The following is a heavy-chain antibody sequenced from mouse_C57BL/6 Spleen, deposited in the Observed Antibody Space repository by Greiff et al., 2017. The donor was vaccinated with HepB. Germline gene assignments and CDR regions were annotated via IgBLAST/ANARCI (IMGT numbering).Heavy chain of an antibody. CDR2: IYPSDSET. D-gene: IGHD2-2*01. CDR3: AALMVTDY. Sequence: VQLQQPGAELVRPGSSVKLSCKASGYTFTSYWMDWVKQRPGQGLEWIGNIYPSDSETHYNQKFKDKATLTVDKSSSTAYMQLSSLTSEDSAVYYCAALMVTDYWGQGTTLTVSS. J-gene: IGHJ2*01. CDR1: GYTFTSYW. V-gene: IGHV1-61*01.